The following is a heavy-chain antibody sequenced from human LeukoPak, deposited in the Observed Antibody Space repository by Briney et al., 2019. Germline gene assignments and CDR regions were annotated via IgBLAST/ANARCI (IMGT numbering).Heavy chain of an antibody. CDR1: GFTFSDYS. Sequence: PGGSLRLSCAASGFTFSDYSMHWVRHAPGEGLVWVLIINIDTRGTYYADSVKGRFTISRDNAKNTLYLQMNSLRAEDTAVYYCARAGTYHFDYWGQGTLVTVSS. J-gene: IGHJ4*02. D-gene: IGHD3-10*01. CDR3: ARAGTYHFDY. V-gene: IGHV3-74*01. CDR2: INIDTRGT.